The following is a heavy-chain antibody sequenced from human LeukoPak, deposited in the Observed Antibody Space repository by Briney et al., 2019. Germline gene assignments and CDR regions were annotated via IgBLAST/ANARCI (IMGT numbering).Heavy chain of an antibody. V-gene: IGHV4-59*12. CDR2: FYYGGSS. Sequence: SETLSLTCTVSGGSIRGYYWSWIRQSPGTGLEYIGYFYYGGSSDYNPSLKSRVTMSIDTSKKQFSLKLTSVTAADTAVYYCASVANDSSGYSDYWGQGTLVTVSS. J-gene: IGHJ4*02. CDR3: ASVANDSSGYSDY. D-gene: IGHD3-22*01. CDR1: GGSIRGYY.